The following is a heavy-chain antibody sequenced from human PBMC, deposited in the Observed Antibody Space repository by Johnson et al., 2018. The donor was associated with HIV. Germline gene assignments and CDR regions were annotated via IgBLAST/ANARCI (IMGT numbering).Heavy chain of an antibody. J-gene: IGHJ3*01. CDR1: GFTFDDYT. CDR3: ARVYVVSHSDFWSGYYNPFDF. Sequence: QLVESGGGLVQPGRSLRLSCAASGFTFDDYTMHWVRQAPGKGLEWVSLISWDGGSTYYADSVQGRFTISRDNSKNSLYLQINSLRAEDTAFYYCARVYVVSHSDFWSGYYNPFDFWGQGTMVTVSS. V-gene: IGHV3-43D*03. CDR2: ISWDGGST. D-gene: IGHD3-3*01.